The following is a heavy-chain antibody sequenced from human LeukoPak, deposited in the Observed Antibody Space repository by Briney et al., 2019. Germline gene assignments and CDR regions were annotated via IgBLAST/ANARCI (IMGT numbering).Heavy chain of an antibody. CDR2: IYYSGST. J-gene: IGHJ3*02. Sequence: SETLSLTCTVSGSSISSYYWSWIRQPPGKGLEWIGYIYYSGSTNYNPSLKSRVTISVDTSKNQFSLKLSSVTAADTAVYYCARQEYYADAFDIWGQGTVVTVSS. CDR3: ARQEYYADAFDI. V-gene: IGHV4-59*08. CDR1: GSSISSYY. D-gene: IGHD3-10*01.